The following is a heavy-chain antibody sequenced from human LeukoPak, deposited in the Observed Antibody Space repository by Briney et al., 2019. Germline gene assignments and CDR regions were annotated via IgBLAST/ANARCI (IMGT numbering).Heavy chain of an antibody. Sequence: ASVKVSCKASGYTFTGYYMHWVRQAPGQGLEWMGWINPNSGGTNYAQKFQGRVTMTRDTSISTAYMELSRLRSDDTAVYYCARLSHSSVSFDYWGQGTLVTVSS. CDR1: GYTFTGYY. V-gene: IGHV1-2*02. J-gene: IGHJ4*02. D-gene: IGHD6-19*01. CDR2: INPNSGGT. CDR3: ARLSHSSVSFDY.